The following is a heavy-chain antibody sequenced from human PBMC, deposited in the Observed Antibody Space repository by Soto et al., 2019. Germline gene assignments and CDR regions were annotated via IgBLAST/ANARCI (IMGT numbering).Heavy chain of an antibody. CDR3: ARDLTYYDCWSGYYNYYYGMDV. V-gene: IGHV1-18*01. CDR1: GYTFTSYG. Sequence: ASVKVSCKASGYTFTSYGISWVRQAPGQGLEWMGWISAYNGNTNYAQKLQGRVTMTTDTSTSTAYMELRSLRSDDTAVYYCARDLTYYDCWSGYYNYYYGMDVWGQGTTVTVSS. D-gene: IGHD3-3*01. CDR2: ISAYNGNT. J-gene: IGHJ6*02.